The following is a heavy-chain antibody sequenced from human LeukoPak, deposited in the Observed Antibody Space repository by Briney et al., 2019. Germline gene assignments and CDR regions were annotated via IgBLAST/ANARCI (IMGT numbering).Heavy chain of an antibody. CDR1: GFTFSSYG. CDR2: ISYDGSNK. V-gene: IGHV3-30*03. Sequence: PGRSLRLSCAASGFTFSSYGMHWVRQAPGKGLEWVAVISYDGSNKYYADSVKGRFTISRDNSKNTLYLQMNSLRAEDTAVYYCTAYYDFWSGYDFDYWGQGTLVTVSS. D-gene: IGHD3-3*01. CDR3: TAYYDFWSGYDFDY. J-gene: IGHJ4*02.